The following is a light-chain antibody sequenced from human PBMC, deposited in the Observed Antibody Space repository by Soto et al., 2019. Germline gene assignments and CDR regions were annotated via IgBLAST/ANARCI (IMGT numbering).Light chain of an antibody. CDR3: SSYTSSSTVV. Sequence: QSVLTQPASVSGSPGQSITISCTGSSNDVGGYNYVSWYQQRRGKAPKLMIYEVSNRPSGVSNRFSGSKSGNTASLTISGLQAEDEADYYCSSYTSSSTVVFGGGTKLTVL. CDR2: EVS. V-gene: IGLV2-14*01. J-gene: IGLJ2*01. CDR1: SNDVGGYNY.